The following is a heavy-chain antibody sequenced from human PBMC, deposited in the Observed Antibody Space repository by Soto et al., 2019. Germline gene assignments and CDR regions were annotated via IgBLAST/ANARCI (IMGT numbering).Heavy chain of an antibody. CDR2: INPNSGDT. CDR3: ARREQWLENFDF. V-gene: IGHV1-2*02. D-gene: IGHD6-19*01. CDR1: VFSVDTTFC. J-gene: IGHJ4*02. Sequence: ASVQVSCKASVFSVDTTFCIHWVRRAPGQGLEWMGSINPNSGDTIYAQNFQGRVTMTRDTSITTAYMQLTRLRSDDTAVYYCARREQWLENFDFWGQGSLVTVSS.